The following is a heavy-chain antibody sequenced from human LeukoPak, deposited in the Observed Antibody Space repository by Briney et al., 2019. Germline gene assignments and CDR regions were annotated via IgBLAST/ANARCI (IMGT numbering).Heavy chain of an antibody. J-gene: IGHJ4*02. CDR3: AAARHNASGTHMGSY. V-gene: IGHV1-58*02. CDR1: GFSFPSPA. CDR2: IVVGSGDT. D-gene: IGHD3-10*01. Sequence: SVKVSCKASGFSFPSPAMQWVRQARGQRLEWIGWIVVGSGDTNYAQKFQDRVTITTDMSTSTAYMELSSLRSEDTAVYCCAAARHNASGTHMGSYWGQGALVTVSS.